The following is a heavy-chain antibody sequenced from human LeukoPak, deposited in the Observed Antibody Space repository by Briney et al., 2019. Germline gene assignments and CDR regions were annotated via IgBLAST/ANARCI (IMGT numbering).Heavy chain of an antibody. CDR1: VDSISGYY. V-gene: IGHV4-59*01. Sequence: SETLSLTCTVSVDSISGYYWSWLRQPPGKELEWIGYMYYSGNTNYNPSLKSRLTTSSDASRNQCSLKLSSVTAADTAVYYCARGKYYFDYWGQGTLVTVSS. CDR3: ARGKYYFDY. J-gene: IGHJ4*02. CDR2: MYYSGNT.